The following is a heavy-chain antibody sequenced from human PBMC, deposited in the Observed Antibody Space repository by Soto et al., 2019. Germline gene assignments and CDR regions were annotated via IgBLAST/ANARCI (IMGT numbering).Heavy chain of an antibody. CDR1: GFTFSSYD. CDR2: IGTAGDT. Sequence: EVQLVESGGGLVQPGGSLRLSCAASGFTFSSYDMHWVRQATGKGLEWVSAIGTAGDTYYPGSVKGRFTISRENAKNSLYLQMNSLRAGDTAVYYCARYGDYNYFDYLGQGTLVTVSS. J-gene: IGHJ4*02. D-gene: IGHD4-17*01. CDR3: ARYGDYNYFDY. V-gene: IGHV3-13*01.